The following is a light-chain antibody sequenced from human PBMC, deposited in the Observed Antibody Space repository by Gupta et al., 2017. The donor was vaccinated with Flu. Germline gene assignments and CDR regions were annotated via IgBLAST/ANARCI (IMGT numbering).Light chain of an antibody. V-gene: IGKV4-1*01. CDR2: LAS. CDR3: QQYYGMPPT. CDR1: QSVLYTNEKNY. Sequence: DIVLPQSPESLAVPLGERATINCKSSQSVLYTNEKNYLAWYQQKPGQPPKLLIYLASTREAGVPDRFNGGGSGTDFTLTIRNLRAEDVAVYYCQQYYGMPPTFGQGTKVEIK. J-gene: IGKJ1*01.